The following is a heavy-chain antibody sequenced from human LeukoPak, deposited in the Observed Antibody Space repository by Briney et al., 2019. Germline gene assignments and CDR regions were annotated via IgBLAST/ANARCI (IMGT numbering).Heavy chain of an antibody. Sequence: ASVKVSCKASGYTFTGYYMHWVRQAPGQGLEWMGWINPNSGATNYAQKFQGRVTMTRDTSISTASMELSSLKPDDTAVYYCARGPNLGYCSSTSCYRLASFHFDYWGQGTLVTVSS. D-gene: IGHD2-2*01. J-gene: IGHJ4*02. CDR3: ARGPNLGYCSSTSCYRLASFHFDY. V-gene: IGHV1-2*02. CDR2: INPNSGAT. CDR1: GYTFTGYY.